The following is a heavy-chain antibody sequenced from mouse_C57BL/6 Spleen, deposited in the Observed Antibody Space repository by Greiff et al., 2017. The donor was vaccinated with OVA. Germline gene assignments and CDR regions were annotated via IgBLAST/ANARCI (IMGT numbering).Heavy chain of an antibody. V-gene: IGHV5-17*01. CDR1: GFTFSDYG. Sequence: EVHLVEPGGGLVKPGGSLKLSCAASGFTFSDYGMHWVRQAPEKGLEWVAYISSGSSTIYYADTVKGRFTMSRDNAKNTLFLQMTSLRAEDTAMYDCAMVYYDGSSPYWYFDVWGTGTTVTVSS. J-gene: IGHJ1*03. CDR3: AMVYYDGSSPYWYFDV. CDR2: ISSGSSTI. D-gene: IGHD1-1*01.